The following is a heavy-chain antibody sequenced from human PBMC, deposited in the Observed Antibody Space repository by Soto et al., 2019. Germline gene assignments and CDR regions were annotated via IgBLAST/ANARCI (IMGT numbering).Heavy chain of an antibody. J-gene: IGHJ4*02. CDR2: ISSNGGSI. Sequence: GGSLRLSCSASGFAFYGFAMHWARQAPGKGLEYVAAISSNGGSIYYVDSVKGRFTISRDNSKSTLYLQMSSLRPEDTAVYYCVKGYGSGTYYVEYFDYWGQGT. V-gene: IGHV3-64D*06. CDR1: GFAFYGFA. CDR3: VKGYGSGTYYVEYFDY. D-gene: IGHD3-10*01.